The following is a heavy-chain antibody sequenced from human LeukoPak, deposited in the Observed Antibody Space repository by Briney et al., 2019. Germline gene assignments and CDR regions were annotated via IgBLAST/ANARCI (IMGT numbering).Heavy chain of an antibody. CDR3: ARDGTAAGLYFDL. Sequence: GGSVRLSCEVSGFTFTDYWMNWVRQAPGKGPEWVASIRQDGREKTYVDSVKGRFTISRDNTKNSLSLQLNGLRAEETAVYYCARDGTAAGLYFDLWGQGTLVTVSS. CDR1: GFTFTDYW. V-gene: IGHV3-7*01. D-gene: IGHD6-13*01. J-gene: IGHJ4*01. CDR2: IRQDGREK.